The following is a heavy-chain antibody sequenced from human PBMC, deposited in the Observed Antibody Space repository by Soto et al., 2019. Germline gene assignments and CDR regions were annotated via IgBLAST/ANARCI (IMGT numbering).Heavy chain of an antibody. D-gene: IGHD2-8*02. CDR1: GFTFSSYA. J-gene: IGHJ3*02. CDR3: SRSVWWGPAEAFDI. V-gene: IGHV3-23*01. CDR2: ISGSGGST. Sequence: GGSLRLSCAASGFTFSSYAMSWVRQAPGKGLEWVSAISGSGGSTYYADSVKGRFTISRDKSKNTLYLQMNSLRAEDTAVYYWSRSVWWGPAEAFDIWGQGTMVTVSS.